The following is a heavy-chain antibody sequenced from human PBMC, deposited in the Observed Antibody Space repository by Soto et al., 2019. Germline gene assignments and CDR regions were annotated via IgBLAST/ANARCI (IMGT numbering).Heavy chain of an antibody. CDR3: ARNLSVSGYESYVDQ. Sequence: QLQLQESGPGLVRPSETLSRTCTVSGVSISSRDYYWAWIRQPPGKGMEWTANINYSGSTYYNPSLTSRVAISVDTSANQVSLKVTSVTAADTAVYYCARNLSVSGYESYVDQWGQGTLVTVSS. V-gene: IGHV4-39*01. CDR2: INYSGST. J-gene: IGHJ4*02. D-gene: IGHD5-12*01. CDR1: GVSISSRDYY.